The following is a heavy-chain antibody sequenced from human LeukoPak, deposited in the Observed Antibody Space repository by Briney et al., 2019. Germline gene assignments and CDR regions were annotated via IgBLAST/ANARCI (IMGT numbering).Heavy chain of an antibody. CDR2: INPNSGGT. D-gene: IGHD6-19*01. CDR3: ARVMAGDLECCDY. Sequence: ASVKVCCKASGYTFTGYYMHWVRQAPGQGVEWMGWINPNSGGTNYAQKFQGRVTMTRDTSISTAYMEPSRLRSDDTAVYYCARVMAGDLECCDYWGQGTLVTVSS. CDR1: GYTFTGYY. J-gene: IGHJ4*02. V-gene: IGHV1-2*02.